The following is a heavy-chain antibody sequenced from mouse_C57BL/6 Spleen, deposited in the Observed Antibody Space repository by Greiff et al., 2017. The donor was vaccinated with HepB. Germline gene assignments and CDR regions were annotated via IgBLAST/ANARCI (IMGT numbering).Heavy chain of an antibody. V-gene: IGHV1-22*01. CDR2: INPNNGGT. J-gene: IGHJ2*01. Sequence: EVQRVESGPELVKPGASVKMSCKASGYTFTDYNMHWVKQSHGKSLEWIGYINPNNGGTSYNQKFKGKATLTVNKSSSTAYMELRSLTSEDSAVYYCARGGVTTEGGDYWGQGTTLTVSS. CDR1: GYTFTDYN. D-gene: IGHD2-2*01. CDR3: ARGGVTTEGGDY.